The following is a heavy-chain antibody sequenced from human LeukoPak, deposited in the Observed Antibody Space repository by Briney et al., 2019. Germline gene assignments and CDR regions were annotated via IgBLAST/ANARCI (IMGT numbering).Heavy chain of an antibody. CDR2: VNSHGGT. CDR1: GGSISSYS. J-gene: IGHJ5*02. Sequence: TSETLSLTCTVSGGSISSYSWNWIRQPPGQGLEWIGYVNSHGGTYNNPSLKSRVTVSLDMSKNQFSLKLSSATAADTAVYYCARDAGGTWFDPWGQGILVTVSS. CDR3: ARDAGGTWFDP. V-gene: IGHV4-4*08.